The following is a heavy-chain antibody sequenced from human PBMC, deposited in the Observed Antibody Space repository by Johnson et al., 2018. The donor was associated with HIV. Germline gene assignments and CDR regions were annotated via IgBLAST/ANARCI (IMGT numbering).Heavy chain of an antibody. V-gene: IGHV3-66*02. D-gene: IGHD6-13*01. CDR2: IYSGGST. CDR3: ARDGKYSSIGPDAFDV. Sequence: VQLVESGGGLVQRGGSLRLSCAASGFTVSSNYMTWVRQAPGKGLEWVSVIYSGGSTYYADSVKGRFTISRDHSENTLYLQMNSLRAEDTAVYFCARDGKYSSIGPDAFDVWGQGTMVAVSS. CDR1: GFTVSSNY. J-gene: IGHJ3*01.